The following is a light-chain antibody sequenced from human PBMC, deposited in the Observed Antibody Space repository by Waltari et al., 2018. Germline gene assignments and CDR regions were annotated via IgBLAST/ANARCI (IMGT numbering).Light chain of an antibody. V-gene: IGKV4-1*01. J-gene: IGKJ2*02. Sequence: DIVMTQSPDSLAVSLGERATINCKSSQSLLYSSNNKNYLAWYQQKPGQPPKLLIYWASTRESGVPDRFSGSGSGTDFTLTISSLQAEDVAVYYCQQYYITPCTFGQGTKLEIK. CDR2: WAS. CDR3: QQYYITPCT. CDR1: QSLLYSSNNKNY.